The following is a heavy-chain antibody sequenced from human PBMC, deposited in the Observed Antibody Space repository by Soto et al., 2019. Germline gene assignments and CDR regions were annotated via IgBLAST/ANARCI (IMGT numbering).Heavy chain of an antibody. CDR2: IYHSGST. CDR1: GGSISSYY. J-gene: IGHJ6*02. V-gene: IGHV4-59*12. Sequence: PSETLSLTCTVSGGSISSYYWSWIRQPPGKGLEWIGYIYHSGSTYYNPSLKSRVTISVDRSKNQFSLKLSSVTAADTAVYYCARGTGYCISTSCYGYYYYGMDVWGQGTTVTVSS. D-gene: IGHD2-2*01. CDR3: ARGTGYCISTSCYGYYYYGMDV.